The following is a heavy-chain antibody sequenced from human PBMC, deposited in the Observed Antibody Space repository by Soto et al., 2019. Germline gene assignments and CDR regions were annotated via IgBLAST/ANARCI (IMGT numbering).Heavy chain of an antibody. J-gene: IGHJ4*02. CDR2: IYWNDDK. CDR1: GFSLSTSGVG. Sequence: QITLKESGPTLVKPTQTLTLTCTFSGFSLSTSGVGVGWIRQPPGKALEWLALIYWNDDKRYSPSLKSRLTITKDTSKSPVVLTMTIMDHGATATYYCAHDGTRNMPGGYFSSTSCYGPPYFDSWGQGTLDTVSS. V-gene: IGHV2-5*01. D-gene: IGHD2-2*01. CDR3: AHDGTRNMPGGYFSSTSCYGPPYFDS.